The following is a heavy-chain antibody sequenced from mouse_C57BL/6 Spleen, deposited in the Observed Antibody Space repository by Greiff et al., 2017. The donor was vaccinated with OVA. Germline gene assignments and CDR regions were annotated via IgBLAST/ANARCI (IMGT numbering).Heavy chain of an antibody. CDR3: ARNSGGNYVRYFDY. CDR2: IWTGGGT. CDR1: GFSLTSYA. Sequence: VKLMESGPGLVAPSQSLSITCTVSGFSLTSYAISWVRQPPGKGLEWLGVIWTGGGTNYNSALKSRLSISKDNSKSQVFLKMNSLQTDDTARYYCARNSGGNYVRYFDYWGQGTTLTVSS. V-gene: IGHV2-9-1*01. J-gene: IGHJ2*01. D-gene: IGHD2-1*01.